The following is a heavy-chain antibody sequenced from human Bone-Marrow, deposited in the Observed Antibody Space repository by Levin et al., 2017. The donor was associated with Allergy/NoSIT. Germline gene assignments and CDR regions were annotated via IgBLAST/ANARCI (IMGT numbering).Heavy chain of an antibody. Sequence: NSGGSLRLSCAASGFSFSIYTMNWVRQAPGKGLEWLSFISTNSAYIFYADSVRGRFTISRDNAKRSLSLQMDNLRADDTAVYYCARGPDSWGQGTPVTVSS. CDR2: ISTNSAYI. CDR3: ARGPDS. V-gene: IGHV3-21*01. J-gene: IGHJ4*02. CDR1: GFSFSIYT.